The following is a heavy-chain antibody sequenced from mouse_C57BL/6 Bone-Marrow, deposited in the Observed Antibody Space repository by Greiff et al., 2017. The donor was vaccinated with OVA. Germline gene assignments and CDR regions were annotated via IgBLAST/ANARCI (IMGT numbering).Heavy chain of an antibody. CDR2: INPNNGGT. CDR1: GYTFTDYN. D-gene: IGHD2-4*01. V-gene: IGHV1-18*01. Sequence: EVMLVESGPELVKPGASVKIPCKASGYTFTDYNMDWVKQSHGKSLEWIGDINPNNGGTIYNQKFKGKATLTVDKSSSTAYMELRSLTSEDTAVYYCARSGDYVYYAMDYWGQGTSVTVSS. CDR3: ARSGDYVYYAMDY. J-gene: IGHJ4*01.